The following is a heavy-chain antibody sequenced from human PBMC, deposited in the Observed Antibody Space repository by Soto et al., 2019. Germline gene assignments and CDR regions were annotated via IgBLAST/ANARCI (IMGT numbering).Heavy chain of an antibody. CDR2: VRSKADGGTI. D-gene: IGHD3-9*01. CDR1: GFTFKNAW. Sequence: EVQLVESGGGLVKPGGSLRLSCSASGFTFKNAWFNWVRQAPGQGLEWVGRVRSKADGGTIEYAAPVKARFRISRDDSKNLCYLKRKTRKTENKPLYYCTPGYFVGAVPSPAFDYWGGGTLVPVPP. J-gene: IGHJ4*02. V-gene: IGHV3-15*07. CDR3: TPGYFVGAVPSPAFDY.